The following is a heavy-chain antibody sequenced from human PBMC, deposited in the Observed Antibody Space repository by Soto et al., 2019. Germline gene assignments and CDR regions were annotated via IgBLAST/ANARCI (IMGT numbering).Heavy chain of an antibody. V-gene: IGHV3-33*06. Sequence: GGSLRLSCAASGFTFNKYGIHWVRQAPGKGLEWVAVIWHDVSEKYYADSVKDRFTISRDNSKKMVYLQMKSLRVDDTAAYYCAKDGDRTYCSDGNCAFFDSWGQGALVTVSS. J-gene: IGHJ4*02. CDR1: GFTFNKYG. D-gene: IGHD2-15*01. CDR3: AKDGDRTYCSDGNCAFFDS. CDR2: IWHDVSEK.